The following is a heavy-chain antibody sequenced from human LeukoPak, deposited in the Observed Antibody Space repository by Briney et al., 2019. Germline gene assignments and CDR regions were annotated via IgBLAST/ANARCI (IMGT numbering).Heavy chain of an antibody. J-gene: IGHJ4*02. D-gene: IGHD3-10*01. Sequence: GGPLRLSCAASGFTFSSYAMHWVRQAPGKGLEWVAVISYDGSNKYYADSVKGRFTISRDNSKNTLYLQMNSLRAEDTAVYYCARGGSGSYMVFDYWGQGTLVTVSS. V-gene: IGHV3-30-3*01. CDR3: ARGGSGSYMVFDY. CDR1: GFTFSSYA. CDR2: ISYDGSNK.